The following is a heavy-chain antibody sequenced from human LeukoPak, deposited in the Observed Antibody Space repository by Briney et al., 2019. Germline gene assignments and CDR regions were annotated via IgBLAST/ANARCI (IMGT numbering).Heavy chain of an antibody. CDR1: GGSISSSSYY. Sequence: SETLSLTCTVSGGSISSSSYYWGWIRQPPGKGLEWIGSIYYSGSTYYNPSLKSRVTISVDTSKNQFSLKLGSVTAADTAVYYCAGHPGSYRVFDYWGQGTLVTVSS. CDR2: IYYSGST. D-gene: IGHD3-10*01. CDR3: AGHPGSYRVFDY. J-gene: IGHJ4*02. V-gene: IGHV4-39*01.